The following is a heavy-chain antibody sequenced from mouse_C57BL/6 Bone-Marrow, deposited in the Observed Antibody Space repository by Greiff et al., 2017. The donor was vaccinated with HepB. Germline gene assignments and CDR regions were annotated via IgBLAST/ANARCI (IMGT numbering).Heavy chain of an antibody. CDR3: ERDYYYGGSYGGFAY. D-gene: IGHD1-1*01. CDR1: GYTFTSYD. Sequence: QVQLQQSGPELVKPGASVKLSCKASGYTFTSYDINWVKQRPGQGLEWIGWIYPRDGSTKYNEKFKGKATLTVDTSSSTACMELHSLTSEDSAVYFCERDYYYGGSYGGFAYWGQGTLVTVSA. V-gene: IGHV1-85*01. CDR2: IYPRDGST. J-gene: IGHJ3*01.